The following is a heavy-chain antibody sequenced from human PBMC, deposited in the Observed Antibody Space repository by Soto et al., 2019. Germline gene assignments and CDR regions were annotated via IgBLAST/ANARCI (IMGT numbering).Heavy chain of an antibody. CDR3: ARDSYSRSWKQYYYYYYGMDV. D-gene: IGHD6-13*01. V-gene: IGHV3-30-3*01. J-gene: IGHJ6*02. CDR1: GFTFSSYA. CDR2: ISYDGSNK. Sequence: GGSLRLSCAASGFTFSSYAMHWVRQAPGKGLEWVAVISYDGSNKYYADSVKGRFTISRDNSKNTLYLQMNSLRAEDTAVYYCARDSYSRSWKQYYYYYYGMDVWGQGTTVTVSS.